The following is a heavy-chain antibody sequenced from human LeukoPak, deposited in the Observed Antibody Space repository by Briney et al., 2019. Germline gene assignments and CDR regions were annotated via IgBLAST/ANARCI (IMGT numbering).Heavy chain of an antibody. CDR1: GFTVSSNY. V-gene: IGHV3-53*05. CDR3: AREGHSSSPAASYYFDY. Sequence: PGGSLRLSCAASGFTVSSNYMSWVRQAPGKGLEWVSVIYSGGSTYYADSVKGRFTISRDNAKNSLYLQMNSLRAEDTAVYYCAREGHSSSPAASYYFDYWGQGTLVTVSS. J-gene: IGHJ4*02. CDR2: IYSGGST. D-gene: IGHD6-6*01.